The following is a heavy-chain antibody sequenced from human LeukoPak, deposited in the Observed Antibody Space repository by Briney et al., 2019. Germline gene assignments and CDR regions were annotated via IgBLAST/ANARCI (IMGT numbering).Heavy chain of an antibody. V-gene: IGHV1-2*02. D-gene: IGHD3-9*01. CDR2: INPNTGGT. CDR3: ARVHATGYFSLDLGY. CDR1: GYTFTGYF. Sequence: ASVKVSCTASGYTFTGYFMHWVRQAPGQGLDWIGWINPNTGGTKYAQKFQGRVTMTRDTSIGTAYMELSTVTSDDTAVYFCARVHATGYFSLDLGYWGQGTLVTVSS. J-gene: IGHJ4*02.